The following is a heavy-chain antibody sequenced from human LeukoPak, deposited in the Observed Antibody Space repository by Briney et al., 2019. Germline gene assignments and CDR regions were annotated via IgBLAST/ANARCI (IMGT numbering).Heavy chain of an antibody. CDR1: GGSISGYY. CDR3: ARVENSGYVYLHY. D-gene: IGHD5-12*01. Sequence: SETLSLTCTVPGGSISGYYWSWIRQPPGQGLEWIGYIYYSGSTNYNPSLKSRVTISVDTSKNQFSLKVTSVTAADTAVYYCARVENSGYVYLHYWGQGTLVTVSS. J-gene: IGHJ4*02. CDR2: IYYSGST. V-gene: IGHV4-59*01.